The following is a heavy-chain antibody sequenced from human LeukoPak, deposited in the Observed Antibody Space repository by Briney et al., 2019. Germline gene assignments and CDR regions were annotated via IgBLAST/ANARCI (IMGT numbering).Heavy chain of an antibody. J-gene: IGHJ4*02. CDR1: GFTFSIYG. D-gene: IGHD3-22*01. CDR3: AKSGYHGSSGYN. CDR2: ISDSGGST. V-gene: IGHV3-23*01. Sequence: GGSLRLSCAASGFTFSIYGMSWVRQAPGKGLEWVSSISDSGGSTYYADSVKGRFTISRDNSKNTLYLQMNSLRAEDTAVYYCAKSGYHGSSGYNWGQGTLVTVSS.